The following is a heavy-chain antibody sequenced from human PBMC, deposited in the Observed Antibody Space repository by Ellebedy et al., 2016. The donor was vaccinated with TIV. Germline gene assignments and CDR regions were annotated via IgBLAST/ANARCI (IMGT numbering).Heavy chain of an antibody. D-gene: IGHD3-10*01. CDR3: ARDFRGITMVRGAFDY. V-gene: IGHV3-30-3*01. CDR1: GFTFSSYA. Sequence: GESLKISXAASGFTFSSYAMHWVRQAPGKGLEWVAVISYDGSNKYYADSVKGRFTISRDNSKNTLYLQMNSLRAEDTAVYYCARDFRGITMVRGAFDYWGQGTLVTVSS. CDR2: ISYDGSNK. J-gene: IGHJ4*02.